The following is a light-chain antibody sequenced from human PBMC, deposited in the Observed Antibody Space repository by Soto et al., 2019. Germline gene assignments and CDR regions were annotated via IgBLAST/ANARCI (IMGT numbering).Light chain of an antibody. Sequence: DIQMTQSPSSLSASVGDRVTITCRASQSISRYLNWYQQKQGKAPQLLIYTTSSLQSWVPSRFSGSGAGTDFTLTISSLQTEDFETFYCQQTYKTPGTFGQGTTVEI. CDR2: TTS. CDR3: QQTYKTPGT. CDR1: QSISRY. V-gene: IGKV1-39*01. J-gene: IGKJ1*01.